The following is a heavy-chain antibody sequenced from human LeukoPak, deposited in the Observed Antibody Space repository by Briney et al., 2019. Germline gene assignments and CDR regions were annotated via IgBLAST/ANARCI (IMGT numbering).Heavy chain of an antibody. J-gene: IGHJ4*02. Sequence: GGSLRLSCAASAFTFSSYSMNWVRQAPGKGLEWVSYISSSGSTTYYADSVKGRFTISRDNAQKSLYLQMNSLRAEDTAVYYCASYCSTTSCYAVDYRGQGTLVTVSS. D-gene: IGHD2-2*01. CDR2: ISSSGSTT. CDR1: AFTFSSYS. CDR3: ASYCSTTSCYAVDY. V-gene: IGHV3-48*01.